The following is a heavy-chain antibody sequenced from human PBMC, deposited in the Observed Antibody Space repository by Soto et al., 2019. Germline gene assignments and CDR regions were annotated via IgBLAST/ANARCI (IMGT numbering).Heavy chain of an antibody. CDR1: GFTFRSYW. D-gene: IGHD3-10*01. CDR3: VRNLPYGVPDH. J-gene: IGHJ4*02. V-gene: IGHV3-74*01. Sequence: GSLRLSCADSGFTFRSYWMHWVRQAPGQGLVWVSRINSDGSSTTYADSVQGRFTISRDNAKNTLYLQMNSLRAEDTAVYLCVRNLPYGVPDHWGQGTRVTVSS. CDR2: INSDGSST.